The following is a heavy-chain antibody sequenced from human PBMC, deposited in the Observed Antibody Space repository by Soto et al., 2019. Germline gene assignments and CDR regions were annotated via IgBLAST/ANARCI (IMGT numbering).Heavy chain of an antibody. Sequence: QVQLVQSGAEVKKPGASVKVSCKASGYTFTGYYMHWVRQAPGQGLEWMGWINPNSGGTNYAQKFQGWVTMTRDTSISTAYMELSRLRSDDTAVYYCARGAGQEDIVVEPAAIYAFDIWGQGTMVTVSS. D-gene: IGHD2-2*01. CDR3: ARGAGQEDIVVEPAAIYAFDI. V-gene: IGHV1-2*04. J-gene: IGHJ3*02. CDR1: GYTFTGYY. CDR2: INPNSGGT.